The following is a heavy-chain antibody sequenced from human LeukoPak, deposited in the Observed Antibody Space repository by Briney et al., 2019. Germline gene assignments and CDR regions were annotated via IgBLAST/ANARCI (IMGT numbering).Heavy chain of an antibody. CDR2: IYYSGST. V-gene: IGHV4-39*01. CDR3: ARLGYDSSGYYHDY. D-gene: IGHD3-22*01. Sequence: SETLSLTCTVSGGSISSSSYYWGWIRQPPGKGLESIGSIYYSGSTYYNPSLKSRVTISVDTSKNQFSLKLSSVTAADTAVYYCARLGYDSSGYYHDYWGQGTLVTVSS. CDR1: GGSISSSSYY. J-gene: IGHJ4*02.